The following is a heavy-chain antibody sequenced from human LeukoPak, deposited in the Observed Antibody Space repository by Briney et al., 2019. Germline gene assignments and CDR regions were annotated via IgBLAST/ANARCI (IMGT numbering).Heavy chain of an antibody. CDR1: GGSISSYY. D-gene: IGHD5-12*01. V-gene: IGHV4-59*08. J-gene: IGHJ6*02. CDR3: ARATAGYYYGMDV. Sequence: SETLSLTCTVSGGSISSYYWSWIRQPPGKGLEWIGHSYSSGSTNYNPSLKSRVTISVDTSKNQFSLKLSSVTAADTAVYYCARATAGYYYGMDVWGQGTTVTVSS. CDR2: SYSSGST.